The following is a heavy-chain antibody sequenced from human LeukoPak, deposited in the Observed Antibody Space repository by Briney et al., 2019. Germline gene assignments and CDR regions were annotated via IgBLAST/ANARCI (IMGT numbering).Heavy chain of an antibody. V-gene: IGHV3-9*01. D-gene: IGHD6-13*01. CDR1: GFTFDDYA. Sequence: GRSLRLSCAASGFTFDDYAMHWVRHAPGKGLEWVSGINWNSGSVDYADSVKGRFTISRDNAKNSLYQQMNSLRPEDKALYYFAKDLYSSNWYYFDYWGQGTLVTVSS. J-gene: IGHJ4*02. CDR2: INWNSGSV. CDR3: AKDLYSSNWYYFDY.